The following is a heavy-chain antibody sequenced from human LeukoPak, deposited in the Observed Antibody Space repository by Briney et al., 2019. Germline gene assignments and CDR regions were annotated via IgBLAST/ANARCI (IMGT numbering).Heavy chain of an antibody. J-gene: IGHJ5*02. Sequence: SETLSLTCAVSGGSICSSNWWSWVRQPPGKGLEWVGEIYHSGSTNYNPSLKSRVTISVDKSKNQFSLKLSSVTAADTAVYYCAITYYYGSGSFFDPWGQGTLVTVSS. D-gene: IGHD3-10*01. CDR1: GGSICSSNW. CDR3: AITYYYGSGSFFDP. V-gene: IGHV4-4*02. CDR2: IYHSGST.